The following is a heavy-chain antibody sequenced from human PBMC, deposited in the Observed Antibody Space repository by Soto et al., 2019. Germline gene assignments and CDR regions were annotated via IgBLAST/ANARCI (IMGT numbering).Heavy chain of an antibody. Sequence: SPRPSFSHPGFTFSTYAMSSVCLVPGKGLEWVSAITGSGGSTCYVDSVKGRVTIDRDNSKNTLYLQMNSLRAEATAVYYRAKSEGQQLSNFDYWRQRTPDTLS. CDR2: ITGSGGST. V-gene: IGHV3-23*01. D-gene: IGHD6-13*01. J-gene: IGHJ4*02. CDR1: GFTFSTYA. CDR3: AKSEGQQLSNFDY.